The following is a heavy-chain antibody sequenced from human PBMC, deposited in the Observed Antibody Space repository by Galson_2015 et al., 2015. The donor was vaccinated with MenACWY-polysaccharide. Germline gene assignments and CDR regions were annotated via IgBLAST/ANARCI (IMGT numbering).Heavy chain of an antibody. V-gene: IGHV1-69*04. J-gene: IGHJ6*02. D-gene: IGHD2-15*01. Sequence: SVKVSCKASGGTFSNSGFYAISWVRQAPGQGLEWMGRIIPSLGKPNYAEKFQGRVAITADKSTRTAYMALSSLRSEDTAVYYCARDGYCSGGSCYFNYYYALDAWGQGTTVTVSS. CDR2: IIPSLGKP. CDR1: GGTFSNSGFYA. CDR3: ARDGYCSGGSCYFNYYYALDA.